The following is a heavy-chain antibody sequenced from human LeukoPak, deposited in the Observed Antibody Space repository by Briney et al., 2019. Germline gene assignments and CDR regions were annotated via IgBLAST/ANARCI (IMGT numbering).Heavy chain of an antibody. V-gene: IGHV3-48*01. Sequence: GSLRLSCAASGFPFSDYSINWVRQAPGKGLEWVSFISSRSSSVYYADSVKGRFTISRDNAKKSLYLQMNSLRAEDTAVYYCAKAAPSTVVTGGYFDYWGQGTLVTVSS. D-gene: IGHD4-23*01. J-gene: IGHJ4*02. CDR3: AKAAPSTVVTGGYFDY. CDR1: GFPFSDYS. CDR2: ISSRSSSV.